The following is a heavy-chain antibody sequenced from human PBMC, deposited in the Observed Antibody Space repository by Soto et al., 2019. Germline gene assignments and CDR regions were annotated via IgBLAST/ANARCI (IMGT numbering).Heavy chain of an antibody. V-gene: IGHV3-72*01. J-gene: IGHJ6*02. CDR2: TRNKANSYTT. CDR3: TLRYFDWLPRMGHYYYGMDV. Sequence: EVQLVESGGGLVQPGGSLRLSCAASGFTFSDHYMDWVRQAPGKGLEWVGRTRNKANSYTTEYAASVKGRFTISRDDSKNSLYLQMNSLKTEDTAVYYCTLRYFDWLPRMGHYYYGMDVWGQGTTVTVSS. D-gene: IGHD3-9*01. CDR1: GFTFSDHY.